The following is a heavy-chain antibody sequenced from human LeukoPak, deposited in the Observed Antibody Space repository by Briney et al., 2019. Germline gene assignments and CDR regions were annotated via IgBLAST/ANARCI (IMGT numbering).Heavy chain of an antibody. V-gene: IGHV4-34*01. D-gene: IGHD3-10*01. CDR1: VGSFSDYN. CDR2: INHSGST. J-gene: IGHJ6*03. Sequence: PSQTLSLTCTVYVGSFSDYNWSWIRQPPRKGLEWIGEINHSGSTNYNPSLKSRVMISLDTSKKQFSLKLNSVTAADTAVYFCARDRDYGSGMDVWGKGTTVTVSS. CDR3: ARDRDYGSGMDV.